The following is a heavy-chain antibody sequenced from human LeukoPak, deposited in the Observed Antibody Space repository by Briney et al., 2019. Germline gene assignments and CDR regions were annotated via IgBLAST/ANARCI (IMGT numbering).Heavy chain of an antibody. CDR3: AREVVSTLGPRFDY. J-gene: IGHJ4*02. V-gene: IGHV4-59*01. D-gene: IGHD2-8*02. Sequence: SETLSLTCTVSGGSISSYYWSWIRQPSGKGLEWIGYIYYSGSTNYNPSLKSRVTISVDTSKNQFSLKLSSVTAADTAVYYCAREVVSTLGPRFDYWGEGTLVTVSS. CDR2: IYYSGST. CDR1: GGSISSYY.